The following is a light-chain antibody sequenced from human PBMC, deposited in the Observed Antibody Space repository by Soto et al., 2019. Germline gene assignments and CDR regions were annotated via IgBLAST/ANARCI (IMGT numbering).Light chain of an antibody. V-gene: IGLV4-69*01. CDR1: SGHSSYA. CDR3: QTWGTGIHWV. CDR2: LNSDGSH. J-gene: IGLJ3*02. Sequence: QPVLTQSPSASASLGASVKLTCTLSSGHSSYAIAWHQQQPEKGPRYLTKLNSDGSHSKGDGIPDRFSGSSSGAERYLTISSLQSEDEADYYCQTWGTGIHWVFGGGTKLTVL.